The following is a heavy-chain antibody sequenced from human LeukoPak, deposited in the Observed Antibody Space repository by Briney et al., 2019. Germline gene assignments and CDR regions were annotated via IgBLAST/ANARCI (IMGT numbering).Heavy chain of an antibody. CDR2: ISSSTSTI. J-gene: IGHJ1*01. V-gene: IGHV3-48*02. CDR3: ARDRGTIRGFPY. Sequence: PGGSLRLSCAASGFSFRSYSMNWVRQAPGKGLEWVSYISSSTSTIYYADSVKGRFTISRDNAKNSLYLQMNSLRDEDTAVYYCARDRGTIRGFPYWGQGTLVTVSS. CDR1: GFSFRSYS. D-gene: IGHD3-16*01.